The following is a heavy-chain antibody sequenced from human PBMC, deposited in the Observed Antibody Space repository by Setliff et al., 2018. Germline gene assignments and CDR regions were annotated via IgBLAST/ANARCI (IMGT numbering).Heavy chain of an antibody. CDR2: IKQDGSEK. CDR1: GGSFSGYY. Sequence: ETLSLTCAVYGGSFSGYYWSWVRQAPGKGLEWVANIKQDGSEKYYVDSVKGRFTISRDNAKNSLYLQMNSLKTEDTAVYYCTREASVDFWSGYPYYYYMDVWGKGTTVTVSS. CDR3: TREASVDFWSGYPYYYYMDV. V-gene: IGHV3-7*03. D-gene: IGHD3-3*01. J-gene: IGHJ6*03.